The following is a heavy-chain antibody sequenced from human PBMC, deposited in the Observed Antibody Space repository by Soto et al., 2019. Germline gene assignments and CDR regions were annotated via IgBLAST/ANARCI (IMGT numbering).Heavy chain of an antibody. CDR3: ARGLGTYYYYGMDV. CDR2: ISSSSSTI. CDR1: GFTFSSYS. Sequence: GGSLRLSCAASGFTFSSYSMNWVRQAPGKGLEWVSYISSSSSTIYYADSVKGRFTISRDNAKNSLYLQMNSLRDEDTAVYYCARGLGTYYYYGMDVWGQGTTVTVSS. D-gene: IGHD1-1*01. J-gene: IGHJ6*02. V-gene: IGHV3-48*02.